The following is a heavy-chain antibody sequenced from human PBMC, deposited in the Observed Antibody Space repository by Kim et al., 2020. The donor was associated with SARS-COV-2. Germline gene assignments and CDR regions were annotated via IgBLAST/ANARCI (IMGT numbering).Heavy chain of an antibody. CDR1: GDSVSSNSAA. CDR2: TYYRSKWYN. J-gene: IGHJ3*02. CDR3: ARDPGDSSGWRDAFDI. Sequence: SQTLSLTCAISGDSVSSNSAAWNWIRQSPSRGLEWLGRTYYRSKWYNDYAVSVKSRITINPDTSKNQFSLQLNSVTPEDTAVYYCARDPGDSSGWRDAFDIWGQGTMVTVSS. V-gene: IGHV6-1*01. D-gene: IGHD6-19*01.